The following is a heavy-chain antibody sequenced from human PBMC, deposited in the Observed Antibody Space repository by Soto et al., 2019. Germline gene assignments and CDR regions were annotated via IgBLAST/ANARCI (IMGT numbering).Heavy chain of an antibody. CDR1: GFTFSSYA. CDR2: ISGSGGST. CDR3: AKGRGYSYGLNFDY. V-gene: IGHV3-23*01. D-gene: IGHD5-18*01. J-gene: IGHJ4*02. Sequence: GSLRLSCAASGFTFSSYAMSWVRQAPGKGLEWVSAISGSGGSTYYADSVKGRFTISRDNSKNTPYLQMNSLRAEDTAVYYCAKGRGYSYGLNFDYWGQGTLVTVSS.